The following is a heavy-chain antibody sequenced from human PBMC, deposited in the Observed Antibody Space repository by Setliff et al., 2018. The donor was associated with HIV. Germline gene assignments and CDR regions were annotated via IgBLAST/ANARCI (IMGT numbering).Heavy chain of an antibody. CDR3: ARDNGDYYYYYMDV. Sequence: GGSLRLSCTASGFTFSSHNMNWVRQAPGKGLEWVSSISPSGSYIYYADSMKGRFTISRDNAKNSLYLQMNSLTVEDTAVYYCARDNGDYYYYYMDVWGKGTTVTVSS. D-gene: IGHD2-8*01. CDR2: ISPSGSYI. CDR1: GFTFSSHN. J-gene: IGHJ6*03. V-gene: IGHV3-21*06.